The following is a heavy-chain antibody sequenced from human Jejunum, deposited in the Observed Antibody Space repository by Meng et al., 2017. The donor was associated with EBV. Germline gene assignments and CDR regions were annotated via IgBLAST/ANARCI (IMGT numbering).Heavy chain of an antibody. V-gene: IGHV7-4-1*02. CDR2: INTRTGNP. CDR1: GYTFSRYA. J-gene: IGHJ4*02. CDR3: ASDISTATFSY. D-gene: IGHD2-21*02. Sequence: QVQLVQSGSELKKPGASGKVSCKASGYTFSRYAMNWVRQAPGQGLEWMGWINTRTGNPAYAQGFTGRFVFSLDTSVSTAYLQISSLKAEDTAVYYCASDISTATFSYWGQGTLVTVSS.